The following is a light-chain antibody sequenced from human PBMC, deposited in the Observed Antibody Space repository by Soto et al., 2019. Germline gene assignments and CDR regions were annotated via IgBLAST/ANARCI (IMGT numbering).Light chain of an antibody. J-gene: IGKJ1*01. CDR3: QQDGSSQS. CDR2: GAS. CDR1: QSVSSSY. Sequence: EIVLTQSPGTLSLSPGERATLSCRASQSVSSSYLAWYQQKPGQAPRLLTYGASSRATGIPDRFSGSGSGTDFTLTISRLEPEDFAVYYCQQDGSSQSFGQGTKVEIK. V-gene: IGKV3-20*01.